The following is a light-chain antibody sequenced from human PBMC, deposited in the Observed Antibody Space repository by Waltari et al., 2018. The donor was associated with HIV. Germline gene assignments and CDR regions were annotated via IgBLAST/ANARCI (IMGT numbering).Light chain of an antibody. CDR2: VAD. V-gene: IGLV1-40*01. CDR1: SSNIGTPYD. CDR3: QSYDNDLSSPV. J-gene: IGLJ2*01. Sequence: QSVLTQPPSLSGAPGQRVTISCTGNSSNIGTPYDVHCYLPTLGSIPKRLEVADTRPSGVPERFSASRSVTSASLAITALRTEEGGTYYCQSYDNDLSSPVVGGGTELTVL.